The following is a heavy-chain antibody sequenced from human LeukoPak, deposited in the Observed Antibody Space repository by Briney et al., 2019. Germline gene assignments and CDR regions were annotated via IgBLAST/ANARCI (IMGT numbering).Heavy chain of an antibody. CDR1: GFTVTSNY. CDR2: IYSGGGT. Sequence: PGGCLRLSCAASGFTVTSNYMGWVRPAPGKGLEWVSVIYSGGGTNYADSVKGRFTISRDKSKNTLYLQMNSLRAEDTAVYYCAGTSLGHDAFDIWGQGTMVTVSS. J-gene: IGHJ3*02. D-gene: IGHD7-27*01. CDR3: AGTSLGHDAFDI. V-gene: IGHV3-66*01.